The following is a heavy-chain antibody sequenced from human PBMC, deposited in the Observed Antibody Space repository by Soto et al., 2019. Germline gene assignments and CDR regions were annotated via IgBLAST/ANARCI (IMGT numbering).Heavy chain of an antibody. Sequence: ASVKVSCKASGYTFTIYAMHWVRQAPGQRLEWMGWINAGNGNTKYSQKFQGRVTITRDTSASTAYMELSSLRSEDTAVYYCAKEAYGSSWYFDDWGQGTLVSVSS. CDR3: AKEAYGSSWYFDD. V-gene: IGHV1-3*01. J-gene: IGHJ4*02. CDR1: GYTFTIYA. CDR2: INAGNGNT. D-gene: IGHD6-13*01.